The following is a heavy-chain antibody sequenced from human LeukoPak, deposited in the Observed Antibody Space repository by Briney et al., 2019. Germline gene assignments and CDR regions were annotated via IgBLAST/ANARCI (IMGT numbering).Heavy chain of an antibody. CDR1: GFTSSSYE. CDR3: AVATIKDYFDY. D-gene: IGHD5-24*01. Sequence: PGGSLRLSCAASGFTSSSYEMNWVRQAPGKGLEWVSYISSSGSTIYYAGSVKGRFTISRDNAKNSLYLQMNSLRAEDTAVYYCAVATIKDYFDYWGQGTLVTVSS. J-gene: IGHJ4*02. CDR2: ISSSGSTI. V-gene: IGHV3-48*03.